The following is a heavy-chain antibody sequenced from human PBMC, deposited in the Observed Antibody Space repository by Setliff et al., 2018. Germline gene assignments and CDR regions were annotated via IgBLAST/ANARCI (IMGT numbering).Heavy chain of an antibody. J-gene: IGHJ4*02. CDR2: ITDDGGTT. V-gene: IGHV3-23*01. Sequence: PGGSLRLSCAASGFTFSSYWMSWVRQAPGKGLEWVSAITDDGGTTHYAGSVKGRFTIARDNSNSTLYLQMNSLRVEDTALYYCAKSSGSSSSTNLEYLGPGTLVTVSS. D-gene: IGHD6-6*01. CDR1: GFTFSSYW. CDR3: AKSSGSSSSTNLEY.